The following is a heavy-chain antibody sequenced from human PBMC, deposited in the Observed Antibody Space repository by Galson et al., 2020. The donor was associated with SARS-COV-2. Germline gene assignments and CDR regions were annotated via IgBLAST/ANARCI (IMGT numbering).Heavy chain of an antibody. Sequence: SETLSLTCAVYGGSFSGHYWSWIRQPPGKGLEWIGEINRIGSTNYKSSLKSRVTISVDTSKNQFSLKLSSVTAADTAVYYCARGREQNTLYCYYYMDVWGKGTTVTVSS. D-gene: IGHD1-26*01. J-gene: IGHJ6*03. CDR1: GGSFSGHY. V-gene: IGHV4-34*01. CDR3: ARGREQNTLYCYYYMDV. CDR2: INRIGST.